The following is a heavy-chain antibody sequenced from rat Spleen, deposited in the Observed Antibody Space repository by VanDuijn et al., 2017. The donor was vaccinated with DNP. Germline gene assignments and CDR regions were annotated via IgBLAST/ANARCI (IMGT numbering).Heavy chain of an antibody. V-gene: IGHV3-1*01. CDR3: ARWTRYFDG. CDR1: GFNLNDY. D-gene: IGHD1-4*01. CDR2: ISYSGST. Sequence: EVKLVESGGGLVQPGRSLKLSCAASGFNLNDYWGWIRQFPGNKVEYIGHISYSGSTSYNPSLISRISITRDTSKNQFFLQLNSVTTEDTATYYCARWTRYFDGWGQGVMVTVSS. J-gene: IGHJ2*01.